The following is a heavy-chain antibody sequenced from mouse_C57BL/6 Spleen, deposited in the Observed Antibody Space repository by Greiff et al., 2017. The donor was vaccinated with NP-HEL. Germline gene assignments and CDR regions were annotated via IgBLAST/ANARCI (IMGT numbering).Heavy chain of an antibody. J-gene: IGHJ3*01. CDR2: ISSGGDYI. V-gene: IGHV5-9-1*02. CDR3: TRDAGAWFAY. CDR1: GFTFSSYA. Sequence: EVKLVESGEGLVKPGGSLKLSCAASGFTFSSYAMSWVRQTPEKRLEWVAYISSGGDYIYYADTVKGRFTISRDNARNTLYLQMSSLKSEDTAMYYCTRDAGAWFAYWGQGTLVTVSA.